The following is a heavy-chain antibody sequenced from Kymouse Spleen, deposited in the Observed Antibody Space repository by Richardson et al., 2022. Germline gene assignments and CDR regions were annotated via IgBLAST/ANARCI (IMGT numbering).Heavy chain of an antibody. CDR2: INHSGST. CDR1: GGSFSGYY. J-gene: IGHJ6*02. D-gene: IGHD3-10*01. V-gene: IGHV4-34*01. Sequence: QVQLQQWGAGLLKPSETLSLTCAVYGGSFSGYYWSWIRQPPGKGLEWIGEINHSGSTNYNPSLKSRVTISVDTSKNQFSLKLSSVTAADTAVYYCARYYYGSGSYEGLGGMDVWGQGTTVTVSS. CDR3: ARYYYGSGSYEGLGGMDV.